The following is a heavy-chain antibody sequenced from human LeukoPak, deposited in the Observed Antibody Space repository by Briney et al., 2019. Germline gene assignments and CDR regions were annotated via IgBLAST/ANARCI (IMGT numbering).Heavy chain of an antibody. V-gene: IGHV4-39*01. J-gene: IGHJ4*02. CDR2: IYYSGST. D-gene: IGHD3-3*01. CDR1: GGSISSSSYY. Sequence: ASETLSLNCTVSGGSISSSSYYWGWIRQPPGKGLEWIGSIYYSGSTYYNPSLKSRVTISVDTSKNQFSLKLSSVTAADAAVYYCARHTYYDFWSGQFDYWGQGTLVTVSS. CDR3: ARHTYYDFWSGQFDY.